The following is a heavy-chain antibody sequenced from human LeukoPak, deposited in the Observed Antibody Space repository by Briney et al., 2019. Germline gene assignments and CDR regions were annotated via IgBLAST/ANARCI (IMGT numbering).Heavy chain of an antibody. CDR1: GGSISSYY. D-gene: IGHD2-2*01. V-gene: IGHV4-4*07. CDR3: ARGYCSSTSCYWRY. CDR2: IYTRGRT. Sequence: SETLSLTCTVSGGSISSYYWSWLRQPAGKGLEWIGRIYTRGRTNYNPSLKRRVTISVDTSKNQFSLKLSSVTAADTAVYYCARGYCSSTSCYWRYWGQGILVTVSS. J-gene: IGHJ4*02.